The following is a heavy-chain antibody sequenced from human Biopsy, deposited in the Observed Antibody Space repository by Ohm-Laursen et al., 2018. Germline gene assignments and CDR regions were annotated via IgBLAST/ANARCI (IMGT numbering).Heavy chain of an antibody. CDR1: GGSFTGHY. Sequence: ALSLTCTVSGGSFTGHYWTCIRQPSGKGLEWIGHISHTGYTSYKSSLKSRVTISLDTSRKHFSLRLTSLAAADTAVYYCARGSNEYGGLYFPHWGQGTLVTVSS. CDR3: ARGSNEYGGLYFPH. J-gene: IGHJ1*01. CDR2: ISHTGYT. V-gene: IGHV4-59*11. D-gene: IGHD4-23*01.